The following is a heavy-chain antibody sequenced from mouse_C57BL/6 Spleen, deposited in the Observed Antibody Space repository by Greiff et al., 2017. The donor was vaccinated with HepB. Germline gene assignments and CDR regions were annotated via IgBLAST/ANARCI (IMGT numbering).Heavy chain of an antibody. J-gene: IGHJ1*03. CDR1: GYTFTSYW. CDR3: ARDGSGWYFDV. Sequence: VQLQQPGAELVKPGASVKLSCKASGYTFTSYWMHWVKQRPGQGLEWIGMIHPNSGSTNYNEKFKSKATLTVDKSSSTAYMQLSSLTSEDSAVYDCARDGSGWYFDVWGTGTTVTVSS. V-gene: IGHV1-64*01. CDR2: IHPNSGST. D-gene: IGHD1-1*01.